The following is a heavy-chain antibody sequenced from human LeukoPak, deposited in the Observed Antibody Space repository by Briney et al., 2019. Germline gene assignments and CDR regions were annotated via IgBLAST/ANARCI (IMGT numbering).Heavy chain of an antibody. J-gene: IGHJ6*03. Sequence: GRSLRLSCAAPGFTFSSYGMHWVRQAPGKGLEWVAFIWYDGSNKYYVDSVKGLFTISRDNSKNTLYLQMNSLRAEDTAVYSCARGGKGSHSYFYYMDVWGKGTTVTVSS. CDR1: GFTFSSYG. CDR3: ARGGKGSHSYFYYMDV. D-gene: IGHD1-26*01. V-gene: IGHV3-33*08. CDR2: IWYDGSNK.